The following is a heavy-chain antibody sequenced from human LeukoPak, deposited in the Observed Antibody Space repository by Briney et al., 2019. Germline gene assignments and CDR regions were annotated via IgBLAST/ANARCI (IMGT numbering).Heavy chain of an antibody. V-gene: IGHV3-23*01. CDR1: GFSFDNYA. CDR3: AKTLRDLEWLTGELDV. Sequence: GGSLRLSCAASGFSFDNYAMSWVRQTPGKGLEWVSAIGGSGSDTSYTDSVKGRFTISRGNSKSTLYLQMNSLRAEDTAVYHCAKTLRDLEWLTGELDVWGQGTAVTVSS. D-gene: IGHD3-3*01. J-gene: IGHJ6*02. CDR2: IGGSGSDT.